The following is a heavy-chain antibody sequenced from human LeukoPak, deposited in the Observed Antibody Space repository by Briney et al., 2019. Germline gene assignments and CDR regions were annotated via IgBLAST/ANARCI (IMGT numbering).Heavy chain of an antibody. CDR1: GGSISSYY. CDR2: IYYSGST. D-gene: IGHD1-26*01. V-gene: IGHV4-59*01. J-gene: IGHJ6*02. CDR3: ARSGSFSYYYYGMDV. Sequence: PSETLSLTCTVSGGSISSYYWSWIRQPPGKGLGWIGYIYYSGSTNYNPSLKSRVTISVDTSKNQFSLKLSSVTAADTAVYYCARSGSFSYYYYGMDVWGQGTTVTVSS.